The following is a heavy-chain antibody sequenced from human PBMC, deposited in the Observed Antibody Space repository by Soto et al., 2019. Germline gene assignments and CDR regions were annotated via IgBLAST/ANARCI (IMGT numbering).Heavy chain of an antibody. CDR3: ARESHDSLTGPPWVWYFDL. V-gene: IGHV4-34*01. CDR1: GGSFSGYY. J-gene: IGHJ2*01. Sequence: QVQLQQWGAGPLRPLETLSLTCGVSGGSFSGYYWAWIRQSPGKGLEWIGEINDRGSINYNPSLKSRVSSSVDTSKKHYSLNLRAVTAADTAVYYCARESHDSLTGPPWVWYFDLWGRGTLVTVSS. CDR2: INDRGSI. D-gene: IGHD3-9*01.